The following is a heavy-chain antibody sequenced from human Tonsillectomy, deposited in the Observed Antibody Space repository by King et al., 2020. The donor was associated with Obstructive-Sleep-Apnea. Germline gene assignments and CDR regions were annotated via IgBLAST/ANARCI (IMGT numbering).Heavy chain of an antibody. V-gene: IGHV3-48*04. Sequence: VQLVESGGGLVQPGGSLRLSCAASGYIFSSYSIDWVRQAPGKGVEWISYISSSNSTIYNADSVKGRLTVSRDNAKNPVYVQMNSLSAEDPAVYYCARVWSSGWTDDYWGQGSLVTVSS. CDR3: ARVWSSGWTDDY. CDR2: ISSSNSTI. D-gene: IGHD6-19*01. J-gene: IGHJ4*02. CDR1: GYIFSSYS.